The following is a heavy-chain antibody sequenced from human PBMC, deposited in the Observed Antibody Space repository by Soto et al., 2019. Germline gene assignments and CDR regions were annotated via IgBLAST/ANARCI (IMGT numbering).Heavy chain of an antibody. CDR1: GFTFSSYA. D-gene: IGHD1-26*01. J-gene: IGHJ4*02. V-gene: IGHV3-33*01. CDR2: IWFDGSNK. Sequence: QVHLVESGGGVVQPGGSLRLSCAASGFTFSSYAIHWVRQAPGKGLEWVAIIWFDGSNKYYADSVKGRFSISRDNSKNTLFLQMDTLRAEDTAVYYCAREQLPAATTNFDFWGQGTLVIVSP. CDR3: AREQLPAATTNFDF.